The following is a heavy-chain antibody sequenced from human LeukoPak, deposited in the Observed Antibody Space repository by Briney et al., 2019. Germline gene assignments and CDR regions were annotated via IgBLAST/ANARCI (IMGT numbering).Heavy chain of an antibody. CDR2: ISGSSSTI. Sequence: PGGSLRLSCAASGFTFSSYSMNWVRQAPGKGLEWVSYISGSSSTIYYADSVRGRFTISRDNAKNSLYLQMNSLRDEDTAVYYCTRSLGYCSRTSCYLYYYYTMDVWGQGTTVTVSS. J-gene: IGHJ6*02. CDR1: GFTFSSYS. CDR3: TRSLGYCSRTSCYLYYYYTMDV. V-gene: IGHV3-48*02. D-gene: IGHD2-2*01.